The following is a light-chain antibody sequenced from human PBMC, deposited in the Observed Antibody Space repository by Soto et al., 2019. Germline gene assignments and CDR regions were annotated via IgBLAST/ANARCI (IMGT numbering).Light chain of an antibody. CDR3: AAWDDSQSVV. CDR2: RYD. V-gene: IGLV1-47*01. Sequence: QSVLTQPPSASGTPGQRVTISCSGRSSNIGSNYVYWYQQLPGTAPKLLIYRYDQLPSGVPDRFSGSKSGPSASLAISGLRSEDEADYHCAAWDDSQSVVFGGGTKLTVL. J-gene: IGLJ2*01. CDR1: SSNIGSNY.